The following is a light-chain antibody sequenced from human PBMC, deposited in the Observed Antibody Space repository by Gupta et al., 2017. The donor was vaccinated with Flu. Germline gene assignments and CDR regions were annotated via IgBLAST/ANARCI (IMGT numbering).Light chain of an antibody. CDR1: QSVSSY. CDR2: DAS. Sequence: PAPLSSSPGERATLSCRASQSVSSYLAWYQQKPGQAPRLLIYDASNTATGIPARFSGSASGTYFTLTISILDPEDFAVYYCQQRSNWLFTFGPGTKLDIK. J-gene: IGKJ3*01. V-gene: IGKV3-11*01. CDR3: QQRSNWLFT.